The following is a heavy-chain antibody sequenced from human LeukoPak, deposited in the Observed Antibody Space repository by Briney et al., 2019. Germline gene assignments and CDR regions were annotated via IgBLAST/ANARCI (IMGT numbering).Heavy chain of an antibody. Sequence: GGSLRLSCAASGFTFSSYWMHWVRQVPGKGLVWVSRINSDGSSTSYADSVKGRFTISRDNAKNTLYLQINSLRAEDTAVYYCARDLSGYPFPPNDAFDIWGQGTMVTVSS. CDR3: ARDLSGYPFPPNDAFDI. CDR2: INSDGSST. D-gene: IGHD2-15*01. J-gene: IGHJ3*02. V-gene: IGHV3-74*01. CDR1: GFTFSSYW.